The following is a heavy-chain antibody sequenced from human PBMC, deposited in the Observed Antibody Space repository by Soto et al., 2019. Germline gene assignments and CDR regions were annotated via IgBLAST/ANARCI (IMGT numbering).Heavy chain of an antibody. CDR1: GYTLTELS. J-gene: IGHJ4*02. D-gene: IGHD3-16*01. Sequence: ASVKVSCKVSGYTLTELSMHWVRQAPGKGLEWMGGFDPEDGETIYAQKLQGRVTMTTDTSTSTAYMELRSLRSDDTAVYYCARDHGGGITFEWGQGTLVTVSS. CDR2: FDPEDGET. CDR3: ARDHGGGITFE. V-gene: IGHV1-24*01.